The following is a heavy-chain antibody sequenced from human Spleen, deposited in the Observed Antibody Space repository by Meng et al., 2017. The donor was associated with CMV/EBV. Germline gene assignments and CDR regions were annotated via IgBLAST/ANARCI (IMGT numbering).Heavy chain of an antibody. CDR1: GYTFTSYY. J-gene: IGHJ5*02. D-gene: IGHD2-2*02. CDR3: ARNPLVLGYCSSTSCYTVNWFDP. CDR2: INPSGGST. Sequence: ASVKVSCKASGYTFTSYYMHWVRQAPGQGLEWMGIINPSGGSTSYAQKFQGRVTMTRDTSTSTVYMELSSLRSEDTAVYYCARNPLVLGYCSSTSCYTVNWFDPWGQGTLVTVSS. V-gene: IGHV1-46*01.